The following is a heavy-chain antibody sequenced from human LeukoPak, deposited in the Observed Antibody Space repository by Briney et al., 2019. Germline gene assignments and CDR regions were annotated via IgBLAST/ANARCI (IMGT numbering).Heavy chain of an antibody. CDR2: ISTSSSTI. D-gene: IGHD6-13*01. Sequence: GGSLRLSCAASGFTFSVYNMNWVRQAPGKGLEWVSHISTSSSTIYYADSVKGRFTISRDNAKNSLYLQMNSLRAEDTAVYYCARTIAEAARFDYWGQGTLVTVSS. V-gene: IGHV3-48*01. CDR3: ARTIAEAARFDY. J-gene: IGHJ4*02. CDR1: GFTFSVYN.